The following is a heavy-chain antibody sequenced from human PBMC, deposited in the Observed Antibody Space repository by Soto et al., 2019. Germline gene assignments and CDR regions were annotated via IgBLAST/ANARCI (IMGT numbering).Heavy chain of an antibody. V-gene: IGHV3-33*01. CDR2: IWYDGSNK. Sequence: QVQLVESGGGVVQPGRSLRLSCAASGFTFSSYGMHWVRQAPGKGLEWVAVIWYDGSNKYYADSVKGRFTISRDNSKNTLYLQMNSLRAEDTAVYYCARDRYTAMVTGWRVVYYWGHGTLVTVSS. CDR1: GFTFSSYG. D-gene: IGHD5-18*01. CDR3: ARDRYTAMVTGWRVVYY. J-gene: IGHJ4*01.